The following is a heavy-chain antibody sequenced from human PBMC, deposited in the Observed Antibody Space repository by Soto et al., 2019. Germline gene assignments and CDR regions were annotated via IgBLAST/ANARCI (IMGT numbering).Heavy chain of an antibody. CDR1: GDSISSSKW. CDR2: IYHSGST. V-gene: IGHV4-4*02. D-gene: IGHD6-13*01. CDR3: ARGERQQQLDY. J-gene: IGHJ4*02. Sequence: QVQLQESGPGLVKPSGTLSLTCAVSGDSISSSKWWSWVRQPPGKGLEWIGEIYHSGSTNYNPSLKSRVIISVDKSKNQFSLKLSSVTDADTAVYYWARGERQQQLDYWGQGTLVTVSS.